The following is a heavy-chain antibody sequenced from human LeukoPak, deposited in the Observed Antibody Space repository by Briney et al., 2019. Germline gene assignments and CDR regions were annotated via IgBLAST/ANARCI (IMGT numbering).Heavy chain of an antibody. CDR2: INPNSGDT. CDR3: ARASYYYDSSGYPGCYFDY. D-gene: IGHD3-22*01. V-gene: IGHV1-2*02. J-gene: IGHJ4*02. CDR1: GYTFTGYY. Sequence: ASVKVSCKASGYTFTGYYMHWVRQAPGQGLEWMGWINPNSGDTNYAQKFQGRVTMTRDTSISTAYMELSRLRSDDTAVYYCARASYYYDSSGYPGCYFDYWGQGTLVTVSS.